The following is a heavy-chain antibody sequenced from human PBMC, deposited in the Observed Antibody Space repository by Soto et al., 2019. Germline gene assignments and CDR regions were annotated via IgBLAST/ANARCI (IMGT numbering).Heavy chain of an antibody. V-gene: IGHV3-11*01. CDR1: GFTFSDYY. J-gene: IGHJ4*02. CDR2: ISSSGSTI. D-gene: IGHD6-13*01. CDR3: ARNRRQQLGILWY. Sequence: GGSLRLSCAASGFTFSDYYMSWIRQAPGKGLEWVSYISSSGSTIYYADSEKGRFTISRDNAKNSLYLQMNSLRAEDTAVYYCARNRRQQLGILWYWGQGTLVTVSS.